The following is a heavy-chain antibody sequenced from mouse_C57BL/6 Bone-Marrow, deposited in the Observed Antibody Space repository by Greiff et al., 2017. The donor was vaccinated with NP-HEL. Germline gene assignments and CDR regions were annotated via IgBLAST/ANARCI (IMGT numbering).Heavy chain of an antibody. J-gene: IGHJ3*01. CDR1: GYTFPDYN. Sequence: VQLQQSGPELVKPGASVKIPCKASGYTFPDYNMDWVKQSHGKSLEWIGDINPNNGGTIYNQKFKGKATLTVDKSSSTAYMELRSLTSEDTAVEYWAREGAPPSWFADWGQGTRVTVSA. CDR2: INPNNGGT. D-gene: IGHD3-1*01. CDR3: AREGAPPSWFAD. V-gene: IGHV1-18*01.